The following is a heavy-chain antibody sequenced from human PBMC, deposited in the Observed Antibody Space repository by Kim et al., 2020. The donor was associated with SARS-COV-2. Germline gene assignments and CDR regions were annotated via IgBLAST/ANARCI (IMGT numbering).Heavy chain of an antibody. Sequence: STDDAESVEGRITISREYSKNTVYLQMDSLRAEDTAVYLGARESSTYFDYWGQGTLVTVSS. CDR3: ARESSTYFDY. V-gene: IGHV3-66*01. CDR2: ST. J-gene: IGHJ4*02.